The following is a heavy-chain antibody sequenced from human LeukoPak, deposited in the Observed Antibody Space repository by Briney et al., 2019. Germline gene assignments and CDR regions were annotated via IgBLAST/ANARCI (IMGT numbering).Heavy chain of an antibody. CDR1: GFTFSSYN. D-gene: IGHD3-9*01. CDR3: AKADILTGYYNVLPAYYFDY. J-gene: IGHJ4*02. Sequence: GGSLGLSCAASGFTFSSYNMNWVRQAPGKGLEWVSAISGSGGSTYYADSVKGRFTISRDNSKNTLYLQMNSLRAEDTAVYYCAKADILTGYYNVLPAYYFDYWGQGTLVTVSS. V-gene: IGHV3-23*01. CDR2: ISGSGGST.